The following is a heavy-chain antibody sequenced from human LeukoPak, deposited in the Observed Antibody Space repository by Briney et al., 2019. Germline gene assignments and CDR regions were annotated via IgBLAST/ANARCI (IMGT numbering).Heavy chain of an antibody. CDR1: GFTFSSYS. J-gene: IGHJ3*02. CDR2: ISSSSSYI. Sequence: GGSLRLSCAASGFTFSSYSMNWVRQAPGKGLEWVSSISSSSSYIYYADSVKGRFTISRDNAKNSLYLQMNSLRAEDTAVYYCARVRFSSGWYIAFDMWGQGTMVTVSS. D-gene: IGHD6-19*01. CDR3: ARVRFSSGWYIAFDM. V-gene: IGHV3-21*01.